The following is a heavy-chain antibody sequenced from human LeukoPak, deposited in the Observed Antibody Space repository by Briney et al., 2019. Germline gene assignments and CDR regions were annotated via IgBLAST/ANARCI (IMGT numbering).Heavy chain of an antibody. CDR3: ARDGYYYDSSGYLGTRWFDP. J-gene: IGHJ5*02. D-gene: IGHD3-22*01. CDR1: GYTFTKYG. Sequence: ASVTVSFKASGYTFTKYGISGVGQAPGQGGEGMGWISAYNGNTNYAQKLQRRVTMTTATSTSTAYMELRSLRSDDTAVYYCARDGYYYDSSGYLGTRWFDPWGQGTLVTVSS. V-gene: IGHV1-18*01. CDR2: ISAYNGNT.